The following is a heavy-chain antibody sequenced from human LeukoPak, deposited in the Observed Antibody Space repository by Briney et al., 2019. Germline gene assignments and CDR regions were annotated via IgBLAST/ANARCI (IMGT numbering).Heavy chain of an antibody. CDR3: AVRARAYYYYMDV. Sequence: GASVKVSCKASGGTFSSYTISWVRQAPGQGLEWMGRIIPILGIANYAQKLQGRVTITADKSTSTAYMELSSLRSEDTAVYYCAVRARAYYYYMDVWGKGTTVTVSS. CDR1: GGTFSSYT. CDR2: IIPILGIA. J-gene: IGHJ6*03. V-gene: IGHV1-69*02.